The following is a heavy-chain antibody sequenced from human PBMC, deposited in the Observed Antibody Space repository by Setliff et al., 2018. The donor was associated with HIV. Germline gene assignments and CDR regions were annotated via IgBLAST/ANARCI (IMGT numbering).Heavy chain of an antibody. V-gene: IGHV1-18*03. CDR3: ARGGSGWPGYYYYHMDV. CDR1: GYTFTSYG. D-gene: IGHD6-19*01. J-gene: IGHJ6*03. CDR2: ISVYNGNT. Sequence: AASVKVSCKASGYTFTSYGVTWVRQAPGQGLEWMGWISVYNGNTNYAQKLQGRVTMTTDTSTSTAYMELSSLRSEDMAVYYCARGGSGWPGYYYYHMDVWGKGTTVTVSS.